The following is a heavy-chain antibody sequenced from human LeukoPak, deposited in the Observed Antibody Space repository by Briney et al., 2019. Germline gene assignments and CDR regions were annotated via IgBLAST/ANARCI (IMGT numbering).Heavy chain of an antibody. CDR2: INPNSGGT. V-gene: IGHV1-2*02. J-gene: IGHJ4*02. D-gene: IGHD5-18*01. Sequence: ASVKVSCKASGYTFTGYYMHWVRQAPGQGLEWMGWINPNSGGTNYAQKFQGRVTMTRDTSISTAYMELSRLRSDDTALYYCARERREYSYGSFIGDYWGKRTLVTVCS. CDR1: GYTFTGYY. CDR3: ARERREYSYGSFIGDY.